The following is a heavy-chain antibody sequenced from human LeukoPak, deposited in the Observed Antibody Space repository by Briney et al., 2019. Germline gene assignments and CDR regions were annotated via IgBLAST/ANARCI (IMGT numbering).Heavy chain of an antibody. CDR3: ARRRRQLRYFAWSGFDY. CDR2: INHSRGT. Sequence: GSLRLSCAASGFTFSTYGMSWVRQPPGKGLEWMGEINHSRGTNYNPSLKSRVTISVDTSKNQFSLKLSSVTAADTAVYYCARRRRQLRYFAWSGFDYWGQGTLVTVSS. D-gene: IGHD3-9*01. J-gene: IGHJ4*02. CDR1: GFTFSTYG. V-gene: IGHV4-34*01.